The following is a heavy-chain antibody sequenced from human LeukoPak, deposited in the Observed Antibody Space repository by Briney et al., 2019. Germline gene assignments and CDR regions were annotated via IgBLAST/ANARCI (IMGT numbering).Heavy chain of an antibody. CDR3: AKESRKRDYSDISNIDI. CDR2: IKKDGSKE. Sequence: QPGGSLRLSCAASGFTFSSYWMTWVRQAPGKGLEWVANIKKDGSKENYVDSVKGRFTISRDNSKNTLYLQMNSLRAEDTAVYYCAKESRKRDYSDISNIDIWGQGTMVTVSS. D-gene: IGHD3-22*01. J-gene: IGHJ3*02. CDR1: GFTFSSYW. V-gene: IGHV3-7*01.